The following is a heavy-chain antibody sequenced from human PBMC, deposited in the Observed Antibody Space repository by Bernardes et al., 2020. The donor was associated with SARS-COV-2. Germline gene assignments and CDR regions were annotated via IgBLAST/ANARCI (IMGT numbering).Heavy chain of an antibody. D-gene: IGHD1-1*01. CDR1: GFTFSDYY. J-gene: IGHJ4*02. CDR2: ISSSTSYT. CDR3: ARENWNDGGVDY. V-gene: IGHV3-11*05. Sequence: GGSLRLSCTVSGFTFSDYYMSWIRQAPGKGLEWVSYISSSTSYTNYADSVKGRFTISRDNAKNSLYLQMNSLRAEDTAVYYCARENWNDGGVDYWGQGTLVTVSS.